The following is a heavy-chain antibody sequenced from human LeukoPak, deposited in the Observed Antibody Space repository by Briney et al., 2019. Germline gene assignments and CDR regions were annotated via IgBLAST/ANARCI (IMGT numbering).Heavy chain of an antibody. CDR1: GFTFSSYS. CDR2: ISSSSSYI. J-gene: IGHJ6*03. Sequence: PGGSLRLSCAASGFTFSSYSMNWVRQAPGKGLEWVSSISSSSSYIYYADSVKGRFTISRDNAKNSLYLQMNSLRAEDTAVHYCARGDPPYYYYYMDVWGKGTTVTVSS. CDR3: ARGDPPYYYYYMDV. V-gene: IGHV3-21*01.